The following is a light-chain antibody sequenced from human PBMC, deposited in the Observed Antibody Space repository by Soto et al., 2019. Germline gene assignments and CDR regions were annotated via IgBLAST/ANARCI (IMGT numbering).Light chain of an antibody. V-gene: IGKV1-5*01. Sequence: DIQVTQSPSTLAASVGGRITITCRASQSISSWVAWYQQKPGKAPKLLIYDASSLKSGVPFRFSGSGSGTEFTLTISSLQPDDFATYYCQQYNSYRWTFXQGTKV. CDR3: QQYNSYRWT. J-gene: IGKJ1*01. CDR2: DAS. CDR1: QSISSW.